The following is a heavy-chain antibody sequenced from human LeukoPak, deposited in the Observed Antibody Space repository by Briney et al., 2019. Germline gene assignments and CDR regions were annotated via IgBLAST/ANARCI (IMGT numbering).Heavy chain of an antibody. D-gene: IGHD1-26*01. Sequence: GGSLRLSCAASGFSFDDYAMHWVRQAPGKGLEWVSGISWNSGNIGYADSVKGRFTISRDNAKNSLNLQMNSLRAEDTALYYCAQDTRAIVGSAHNAFDIWGQGTMVTVSS. CDR3: AQDTRAIVGSAHNAFDI. CDR1: GFSFDDYA. V-gene: IGHV3-9*01. CDR2: ISWNSGNI. J-gene: IGHJ3*02.